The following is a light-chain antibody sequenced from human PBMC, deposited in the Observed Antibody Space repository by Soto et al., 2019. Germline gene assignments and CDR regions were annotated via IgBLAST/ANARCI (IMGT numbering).Light chain of an antibody. Sequence: QPVLTQSSSASASLGSSVKLTCTLSSGHSSYIIAWHQQQPGKAPRYLMKLEGSGSYNKGSGVPDRFSGSSSGADRYLTISNLQSEDEADYYCETWDSNTVFGGGIKVTVL. CDR1: SGHSSYI. V-gene: IGLV4-60*03. CDR2: LEGSGSY. CDR3: ETWDSNTV. J-gene: IGLJ2*01.